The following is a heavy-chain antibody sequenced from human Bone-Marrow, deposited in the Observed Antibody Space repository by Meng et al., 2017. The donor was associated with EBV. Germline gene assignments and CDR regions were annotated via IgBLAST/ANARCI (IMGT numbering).Heavy chain of an antibody. CDR1: GYTFTSYD. V-gene: IGHV1-8*01. Sequence: QEQLVQSGDEVKKPGSSVKVSCKASGYTFTSYDINWVRQATGQGLEWMGWMNPNSGNTGYAQKFQGRVTMTRNTSISTAYMELSSLRSEDTAVYYCARPGSSWYPYWYFDLWGRGTLVTVSS. D-gene: IGHD6-13*01. J-gene: IGHJ2*01. CDR3: ARPGSSWYPYWYFDL. CDR2: MNPNSGNT.